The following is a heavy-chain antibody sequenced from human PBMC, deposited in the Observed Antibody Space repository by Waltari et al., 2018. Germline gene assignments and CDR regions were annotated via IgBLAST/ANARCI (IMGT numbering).Heavy chain of an antibody. J-gene: IGHJ3*02. Sequence: QVQLVQSGAEVKKPGSSVKVSCKASGGTFSSYAISWVRQAPGQGLEWMGGIIPIFGTANYAQKFQGRVTITADKSTSTAYMELSSLRSEDTAVYYCATDLGLVVNDAFDIWGQGTMVTVSS. D-gene: IGHD2-8*02. V-gene: IGHV1-69*14. CDR2: IIPIFGTA. CDR1: GGTFSSYA. CDR3: ATDLGLVVNDAFDI.